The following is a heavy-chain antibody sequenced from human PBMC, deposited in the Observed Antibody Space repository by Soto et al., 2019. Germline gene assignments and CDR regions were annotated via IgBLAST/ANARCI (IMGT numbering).Heavy chain of an antibody. D-gene: IGHD3-9*01. CDR3: ARDFDRTPGIY. Sequence: EVQLVQSGGGVVQPGASLRLSCAASGFNFSSYWMSWVRQAPGKGLEWLASIKQDGSEEYSADSVKGRFTISRDSAKTSLYLQMNSLGAEDTAVYYCARDFDRTPGIYWGQGTLVTVSS. J-gene: IGHJ4*02. CDR2: IKQDGSEE. CDR1: GFNFSSYW. V-gene: IGHV3-7*04.